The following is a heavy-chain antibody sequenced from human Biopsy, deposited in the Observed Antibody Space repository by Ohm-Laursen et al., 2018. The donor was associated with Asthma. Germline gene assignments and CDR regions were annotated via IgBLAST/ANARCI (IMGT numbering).Heavy chain of an antibody. CDR2: ISYDGSST. CDR3: AREGVAGTHIED. D-gene: IGHD6-19*01. J-gene: IGHJ4*02. CDR1: RFTYE. V-gene: IGHV3-30-3*01. Sequence: SLRLSCAASRFTYEMHWVRQAPGKGLEWVAVISYDGSSTYYADSVKGRFTISRDNSKNTLSLQMNSLTAEDTAVYYCAREGVAGTHIEDWGQGTLVTVSS.